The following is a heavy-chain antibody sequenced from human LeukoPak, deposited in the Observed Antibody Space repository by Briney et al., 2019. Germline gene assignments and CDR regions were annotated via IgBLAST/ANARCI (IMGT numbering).Heavy chain of an antibody. CDR3: ARDTHHYDILTGYYNHWFDP. D-gene: IGHD3-9*01. Sequence: GGSLRPSCAASGFTVSSNYMSWVRQAPGKGLEWVSVIYSGGSTYYADSVKGRFTTSRHNSKNTLYLQMNSLRAEDTAVYYCARDTHHYDILTGYYNHWFDPWGQGTLVTVSS. J-gene: IGHJ5*02. CDR1: GFTVSSNY. V-gene: IGHV3-53*04. CDR2: IYSGGST.